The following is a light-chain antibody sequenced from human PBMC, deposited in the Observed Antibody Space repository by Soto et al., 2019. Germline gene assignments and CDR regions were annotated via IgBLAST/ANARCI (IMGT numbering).Light chain of an antibody. V-gene: IGKV3-11*01. Sequence: EIVLTQSPATLSLSPGERATLSCRPSQSVSSHLAWYQQKPGQAPRLLIYDASNRATGIPARFSGRGSGTVFTLSMSSLEPEVFAVYYCQQRSDWRRTFGGGTEVDIK. J-gene: IGKJ4*02. CDR1: QSVSSH. CDR2: DAS. CDR3: QQRSDWRRT.